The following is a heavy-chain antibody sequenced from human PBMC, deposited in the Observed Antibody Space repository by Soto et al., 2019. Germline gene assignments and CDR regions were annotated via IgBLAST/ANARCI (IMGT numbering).Heavy chain of an antibody. CDR3: AKTGGYYGSGSYYSLPLYYYYGMDV. Sequence: PGGSLRLSCAASGFTFSSYWMHWVRQAPGKGLVWVSRINSDGSSTSYADSVKGRFTISRDNSKNTLYLQMNSLRAEDTAVYYCAKTGGYYGSGSYYSLPLYYYYGMDVWGQGTTVTVSS. D-gene: IGHD3-10*01. J-gene: IGHJ6*02. V-gene: IGHV3-74*01. CDR1: GFTFSSYW. CDR2: INSDGSST.